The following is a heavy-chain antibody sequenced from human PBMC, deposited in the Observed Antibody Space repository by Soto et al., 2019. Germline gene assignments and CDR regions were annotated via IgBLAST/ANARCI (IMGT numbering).Heavy chain of an antibody. Sequence: GGSLRLSCAASGFTFYNHRMHWVRQAPGKGLVWVSRINSDGSNTNYVDSVRGRFTISRDNAKNTVYLQVNTLRVEDTAVYFCARGAQFQYYMDVLGKGTAVTVSS. V-gene: IGHV3-74*01. J-gene: IGHJ6*03. CDR3: ARGAQFQYYMDV. CDR2: INSDGSNT. D-gene: IGHD4-4*01. CDR1: GFTFYNHR.